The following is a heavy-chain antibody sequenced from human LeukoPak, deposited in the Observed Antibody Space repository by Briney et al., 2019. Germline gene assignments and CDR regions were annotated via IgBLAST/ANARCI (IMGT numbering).Heavy chain of an antibody. CDR3: ARHRGYCSGGTCYPNWFDP. CDR1: GGSFSGYY. J-gene: IGHJ5*02. CDR2: VNHSGST. Sequence: SETLSLTCAVYGGSFSGYYWSWIRQPPGKGLEWIGEVNHSGSTNYNPSLKSRITISVDTSKNQFSLKLSSVTAADTAVYYCARHRGYCSGGTCYPNWFDPWGQGTLVTVSS. D-gene: IGHD2-15*01. V-gene: IGHV4-34*01.